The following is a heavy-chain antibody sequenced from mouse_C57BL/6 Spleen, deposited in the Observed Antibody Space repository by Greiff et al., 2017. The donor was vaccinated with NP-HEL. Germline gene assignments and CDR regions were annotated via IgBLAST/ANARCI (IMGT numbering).Heavy chain of an antibody. V-gene: IGHV5-9-1*02. J-gene: IGHJ3*01. CDR3: TREKADGSFAY. D-gene: IGHD2-3*01. Sequence: EVKLVESGEGLVKPGGSLKLSCAASGFTFSSYAMSWVRQTPEKRLEWVAYISSGGDYIYYADTVKGRFTISRDNARNTLYLQMSSLKSEDTAMYYCTREKADGSFAYWGQGTLVTVSA. CDR2: ISSGGDYI. CDR1: GFTFSSYA.